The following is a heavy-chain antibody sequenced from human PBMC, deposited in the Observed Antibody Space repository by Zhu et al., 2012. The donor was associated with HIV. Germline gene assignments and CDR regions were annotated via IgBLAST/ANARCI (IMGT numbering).Heavy chain of an antibody. Sequence: QVQLQESGPGLVKPSETLSLTCAVSAYSINSGYYWGWIRQPPGKGLEWIGSIYLSGGTYYNPSLKSRVTISVDTSKNQFSLRLTSVTAADTAIYYCARHSTLYSGNFYYYMDVWGKGTRSPSP. CDR2: IYLSGGT. CDR3: ARHSTLYSGNFYYYMDV. D-gene: IGHD3-22*01. CDR1: AYSINSGYY. J-gene: IGHJ6*03. V-gene: IGHV4-38-2*01.